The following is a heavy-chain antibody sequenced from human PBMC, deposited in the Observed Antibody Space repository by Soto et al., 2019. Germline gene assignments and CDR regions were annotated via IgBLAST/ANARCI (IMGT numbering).Heavy chain of an antibody. CDR1: GYTFTSYD. D-gene: IGHD2-15*01. V-gene: IGHV1-18*01. CDR2: ISTYNGNT. J-gene: IGHJ5*02. Sequence: ASVKVSCKASGYTFTSYDISWVRQAPGQGLEWMGWISTYNGNTNYAQKLQGRVTMTTDTSTSTAYMELRSLRSDDTAVYYCARGFRVAATRCWIYPWCQGTLVTVSS. CDR3: ARGFRVAATRCWIYP.